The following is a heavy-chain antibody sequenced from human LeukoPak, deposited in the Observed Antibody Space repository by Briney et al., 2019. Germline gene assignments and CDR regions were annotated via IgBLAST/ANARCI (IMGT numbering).Heavy chain of an antibody. V-gene: IGHV3-21*04. CDR1: GFTFSSYS. CDR2: ISSSSSYI. Sequence: PGGSLRLSCAASGFTFSSYSMNWVRQAPGKGLEWVSSISSSSSYIYYADSVKGRFTISRDNSKNTLYLQMNSLRAEDTAVYYCAKTYGDYDYWYFDLWGRGTLVTVSS. CDR3: AKTYGDYDYWYFDL. D-gene: IGHD4-17*01. J-gene: IGHJ2*01.